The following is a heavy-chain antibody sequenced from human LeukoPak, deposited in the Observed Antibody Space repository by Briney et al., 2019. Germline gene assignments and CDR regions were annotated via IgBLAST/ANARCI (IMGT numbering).Heavy chain of an antibody. CDR2: MNPNSGNT. V-gene: IGHV1-8*03. Sequence: ASVKVSCKASGYTFTSYDINWVRQATGQGLEWMGWMNPNSGNTGYAQKFQGRVTITRNTSISTAYMELSSLRSEDTAVYYCARAVGYCTNGVCPDFDYWGQGTLVTVSS. CDR3: ARAVGYCTNGVCPDFDY. J-gene: IGHJ4*02. CDR1: GYTFTSYD. D-gene: IGHD2-8*01.